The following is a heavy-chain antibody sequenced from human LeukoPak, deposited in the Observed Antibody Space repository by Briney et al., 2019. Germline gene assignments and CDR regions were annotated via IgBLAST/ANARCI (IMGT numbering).Heavy chain of an antibody. J-gene: IGHJ4*02. CDR2: IRSKAYGGTT. Sequence: GGSLRLSCTASGFTFGDYAMSWVRQAPGKGLEWVGFIRSKAYGGTTEYAASVKGRFTISRDDSKSIAYLQMNSLKTEDTAVYYCTSGLELWSFDYWGQGTLVTVSS. V-gene: IGHV3-49*04. CDR1: GFTFGDYA. D-gene: IGHD5-18*01. CDR3: TSGLELWSFDY.